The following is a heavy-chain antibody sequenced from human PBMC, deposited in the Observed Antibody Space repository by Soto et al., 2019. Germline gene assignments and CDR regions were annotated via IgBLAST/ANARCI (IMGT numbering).Heavy chain of an antibody. J-gene: IGHJ6*03. V-gene: IGHV3-23*01. Sequence: EVQLLESGGGLVQPGGSLRLSCAASGFTFSSYAMSWVRQAPGKGLEWVSAISGSGGSTYYADSVKGRFTISRDNSKNTLYLQMNSLRAEETAVYYCAKERRYCSSTSCSHYYYYMDVWGKGTTVTVSS. CDR3: AKERRYCSSTSCSHYYYYMDV. CDR2: ISGSGGST. D-gene: IGHD2-2*01. CDR1: GFTFSSYA.